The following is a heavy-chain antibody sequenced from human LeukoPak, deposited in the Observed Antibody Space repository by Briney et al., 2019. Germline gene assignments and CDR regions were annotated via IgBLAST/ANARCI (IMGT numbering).Heavy chain of an antibody. CDR1: SGSISSYY. J-gene: IGHJ3*01. D-gene: IGHD1-14*01. CDR3: ARHGTGLKAFNA. Sequence: SETLSLTCTASSGSISSYYWSWIRQPPGKGLEWIGQIYYSGDTRYNPSLKSRVTISVDMSKNQFSLKLNSVTAADTALYYCARHGTGLKAFNAWGQGTMVTVSS. CDR2: IYYSGDT. V-gene: IGHV4-59*08.